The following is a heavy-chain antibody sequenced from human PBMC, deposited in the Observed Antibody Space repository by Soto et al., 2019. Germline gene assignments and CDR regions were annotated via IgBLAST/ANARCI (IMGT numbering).Heavy chain of an antibody. CDR2: ISGSGGDT. D-gene: IGHD6-13*01. CDR1: GFTFSNYV. CDR3: ARGSIVAAEYGMDV. V-gene: IGHV3-23*01. Sequence: EVQLLESGGGLVQPGGSLRLSCAVSGFTFSNYVMNWVRQAPGKGLEWVSGISGSGGDTYYADSVKGRFTISRDNSKNTLYVQINSLRAEDTAVYFCARGSIVAAEYGMDVWGQGTTVTVSS. J-gene: IGHJ6*02.